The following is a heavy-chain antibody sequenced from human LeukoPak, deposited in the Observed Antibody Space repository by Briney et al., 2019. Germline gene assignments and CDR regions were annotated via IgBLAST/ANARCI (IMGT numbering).Heavy chain of an antibody. V-gene: IGHV3-23*01. CDR2: ISGSGGGT. Sequence: GGSLRLSCAASGFTFSSYAMSWVRQAPGKGLEWVSAISGSGGGTYYADSVKGRFTISRDNSKNTLYLQMNRLRAEDTAVYYCARVGLGVEYYYGMDVWGQGTTVTVSS. D-gene: IGHD3/OR15-3a*01. J-gene: IGHJ6*02. CDR3: ARVGLGVEYYYGMDV. CDR1: GFTFSSYA.